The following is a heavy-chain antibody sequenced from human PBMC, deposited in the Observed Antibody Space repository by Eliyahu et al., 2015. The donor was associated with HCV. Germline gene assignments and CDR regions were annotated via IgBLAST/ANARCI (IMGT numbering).Heavy chain of an antibody. J-gene: IGHJ4*02. CDR3: AGSPYQYYFDY. V-gene: IGHV2-26*01. CDR2: IFSNDEK. D-gene: IGHD3-10*01. CDR1: GFSLSNARMG. Sequence: QVTLKESGPVLVKPTETLXLTCTVSGFSLSNARMGVSXIRQPPGKALEWLAHIFSNDEKSYSXSLKSRLTISKDTSKSQVVLTMTNMDPVDTATYYCAGSPYQYYFDYWGQGTLVTVSS.